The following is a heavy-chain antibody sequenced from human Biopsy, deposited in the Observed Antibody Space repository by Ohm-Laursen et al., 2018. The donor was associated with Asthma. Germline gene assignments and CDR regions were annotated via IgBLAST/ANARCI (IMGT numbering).Heavy chain of an antibody. CDR2: IIPVFPTA. V-gene: IGHV1-69*05. D-gene: IGHD3-9*01. CDR3: ARTYYDFLTGQVNDAFAI. Sequence: SVKVSCRSSGTTFSSYSFSWVRQAPGQGLEWMGGIIPVFPTANYPQKFQGRVTISRDTSASTAYMDLSSLRSEDTAVYYCARTYYDFLTGQVNDAFAIWGQGTVVTVSS. J-gene: IGHJ3*02. CDR1: GTTFSSYS.